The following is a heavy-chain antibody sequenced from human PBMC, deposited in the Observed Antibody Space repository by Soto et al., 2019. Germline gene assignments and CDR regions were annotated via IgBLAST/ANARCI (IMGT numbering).Heavy chain of an antibody. V-gene: IGHV3-53*02. CDR2: IYSGGST. D-gene: IGHD3-3*01. CDR1: GFTVSSNY. Sequence: EVQLVETGGGLIQPGGSLRLSCAASGFTVSSNYMSWVRQAPGKGLEWVSVIYSGGSTYYADSVKGRFTISRDNSKNTLYLQMNSLRAEDTAVYDCARSHYYDFWSGYETDDAFDIWGQGTMVTVSS. CDR3: ARSHYYDFWSGYETDDAFDI. J-gene: IGHJ3*02.